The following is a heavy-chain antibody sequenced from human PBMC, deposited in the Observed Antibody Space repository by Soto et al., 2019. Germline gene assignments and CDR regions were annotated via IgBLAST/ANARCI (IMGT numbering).Heavy chain of an antibody. J-gene: IGHJ4*02. Sequence: ASVKVSCKASGYTFTSYGISWVRQAPGQGLERKGWISAYNGNTNYAQKKQGRVNMNTDTSTSTAYMELRSLRYDDTAVYYCARVGRYYYDSSGYLNFDYWGQGTLVTVSS. CDR3: ARVGRYYYDSSGYLNFDY. D-gene: IGHD3-22*01. V-gene: IGHV1-18*01. CDR2: ISAYNGNT. CDR1: GYTFTSYG.